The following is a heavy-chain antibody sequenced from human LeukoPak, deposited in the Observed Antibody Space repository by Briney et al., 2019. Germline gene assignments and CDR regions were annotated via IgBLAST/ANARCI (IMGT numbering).Heavy chain of an antibody. CDR2: IIPIFGTA. V-gene: IGHV1-69*13. J-gene: IGHJ4*02. D-gene: IGHD6-13*01. Sequence: SVKVSCKASGGTFSSYAISWVRQAPGQGLEWMGGIIPIFGTANYAQKFQGRVTITADESMSTAYVELSSLRSEDTAVYYCARCHSSHTGYSSSWYGPGGYWGQGTLVTVSS. CDR1: GGTFSSYA. CDR3: ARCHSSHTGYSSSWYGPGGY.